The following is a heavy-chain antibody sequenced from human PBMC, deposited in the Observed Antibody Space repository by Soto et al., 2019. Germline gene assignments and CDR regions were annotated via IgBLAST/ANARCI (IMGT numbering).Heavy chain of an antibody. CDR1: GYTFTSYG. V-gene: IGHV1-18*01. J-gene: IGHJ4*02. CDR3: ARASEYYNDSSGYYDSSTTHYFDY. CDR2: ISAYNGNT. Sequence: ASVKVSCKASGYTFTSYGISWVRQAPGQGLEWMGWISAYNGNTNYAQKLQGRVTMTTDTSTSTAYMELRSLRSDDTAVYYCARASEYYNDSSGYYDSSTTHYFDYWGQGTLVTSPQ. D-gene: IGHD3-22*01.